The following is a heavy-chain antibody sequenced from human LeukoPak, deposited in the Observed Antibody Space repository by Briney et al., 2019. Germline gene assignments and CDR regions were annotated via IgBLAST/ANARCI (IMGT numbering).Heavy chain of an antibody. V-gene: IGHV3-21*01. CDR1: GFTFSSYS. Sequence: PGGSLRHSCAASGFTFSSYSMNWVRQAPGKGLEWVSSISSSSSYIYYADSVKGRFTISRDNAKNSLYLQMNSLRVEDTAVYYCARGGAARPDFWGQGTLVTVSS. CDR3: ARGGAARPDF. D-gene: IGHD6-6*01. J-gene: IGHJ4*02. CDR2: ISSSSSYI.